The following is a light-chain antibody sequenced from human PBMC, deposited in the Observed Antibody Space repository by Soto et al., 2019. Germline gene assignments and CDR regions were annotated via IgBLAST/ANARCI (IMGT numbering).Light chain of an antibody. J-gene: IGKJ1*01. Sequence: DIQMTQSPSSLSASVGDKVTISCRASQTSRYSLNWYQQKPGKAPKVLIYDASTLQSGVPPRFSGSGSGTDFALTISGLQPEDFATYYCHQTAGSRTWTFGQGTRVE. CDR1: QTSRYS. CDR3: HQTAGSRTWT. CDR2: DAS. V-gene: IGKV1-39*01.